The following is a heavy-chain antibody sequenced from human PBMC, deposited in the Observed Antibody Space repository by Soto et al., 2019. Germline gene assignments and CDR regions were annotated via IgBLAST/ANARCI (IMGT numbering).Heavy chain of an antibody. J-gene: IGHJ4*02. CDR1: GFTFSSYW. CDR3: ARRLTYYDILTGYYTAHSFDY. D-gene: IGHD3-9*01. Sequence: GGSLRLSCAASGFTFSSYWMHWVRQAPGKGLVWVSRINSDGSSTSYADSVKGRFTISRDNAKNTLYLQMNSLRAEDTAVYYCARRLTYYDILTGYYTAHSFDYWGQGTLVTVSS. CDR2: INSDGSST. V-gene: IGHV3-74*01.